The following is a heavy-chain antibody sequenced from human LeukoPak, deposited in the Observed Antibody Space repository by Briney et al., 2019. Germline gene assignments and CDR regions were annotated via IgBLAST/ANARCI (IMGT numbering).Heavy chain of an antibody. D-gene: IGHD2-21*02. CDR2: IRYDGSNK. J-gene: IGHJ4*02. V-gene: IGHV3-30*02. CDR1: GFTFSSYG. Sequence: GGSLRLSCAASGFTFSSYGMHWVGQAPGKGLEWVAFIRYDGSNKYYADSVKGRFTISRDNSKNTLYLQMNSLRAEDTAVYYCAKDPVSYCGGDCYSGLMDYWGQGTLVTVSS. CDR3: AKDPVSYCGGDCYSGLMDY.